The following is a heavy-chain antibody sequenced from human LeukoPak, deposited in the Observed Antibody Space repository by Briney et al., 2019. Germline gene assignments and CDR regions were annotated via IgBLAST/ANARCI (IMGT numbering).Heavy chain of an antibody. CDR3: ARWAYYGGKIDY. CDR1: GGSVSSGSYY. J-gene: IGHJ4*02. Sequence: SETLSLTCTVSGGSVSSGSYYWSWIRQPPGTGLEWIGYIYYSGSTNYNPSLKSRVTISVDTSKNQSSLKLSSVTAVDTAVYYCARWAYYGGKIDYWGQGTLVTVSS. V-gene: IGHV4-61*01. CDR2: IYYSGST. D-gene: IGHD4-23*01.